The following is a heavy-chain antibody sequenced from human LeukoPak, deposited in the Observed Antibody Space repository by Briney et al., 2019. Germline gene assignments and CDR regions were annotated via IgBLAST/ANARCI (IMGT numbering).Heavy chain of an antibody. Sequence: SETLSLTCTVSGGSISSYYWSWIRQPPGKGLEWIGYIYYSGSTNYNPSLKSRVTISVDTSKNQFSLKLSSVTAADTAVYYCARVMDYVWGSFDAFDIWGQGTMVTVSS. J-gene: IGHJ3*02. CDR2: IYYSGST. V-gene: IGHV4-59*01. D-gene: IGHD3-16*01. CDR1: GGSISSYY. CDR3: ARVMDYVWGSFDAFDI.